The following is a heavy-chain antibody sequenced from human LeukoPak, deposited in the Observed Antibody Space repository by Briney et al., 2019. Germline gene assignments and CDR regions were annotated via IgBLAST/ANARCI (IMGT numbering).Heavy chain of an antibody. D-gene: IGHD3-10*01. V-gene: IGHV1-18*01. J-gene: IGHJ5*02. Sequence: ASVKVSCKASGYTFTSYGISWVRQAPGQGLEWMGWISAYNGNTDYAQKFQGRVTITRDTSASTAYMELSSLRSEDTAVYYCARDRVRGVTAWFDPWGQGTLVTVSS. CDR1: GYTFTSYG. CDR3: ARDRVRGVTAWFDP. CDR2: ISAYNGNT.